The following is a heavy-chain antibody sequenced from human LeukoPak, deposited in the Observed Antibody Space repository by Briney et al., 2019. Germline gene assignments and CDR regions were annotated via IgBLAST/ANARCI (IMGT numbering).Heavy chain of an antibody. D-gene: IGHD3-9*01. CDR1: GYSFTSYW. Sequence: PGESLKISCKGSGYSFTSYWIGWVRQMPGKGLEWMGIIYPGDSDTRYSPSLQGQVTISADKSISTAYLQWSSLKASDTAMYYCARHESHYDILTGMDYWGQGTLVTVSS. J-gene: IGHJ4*02. CDR3: ARHESHYDILTGMDY. CDR2: IYPGDSDT. V-gene: IGHV5-51*01.